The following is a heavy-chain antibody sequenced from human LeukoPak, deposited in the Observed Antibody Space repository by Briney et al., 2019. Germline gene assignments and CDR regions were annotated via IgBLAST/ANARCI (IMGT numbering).Heavy chain of an antibody. CDR3: AREYYDILTGYYNFDY. CDR1: GLSVSDKY. Sequence: GGSLRLSCAVSGLSVSDKYMSWVRQAPGKGLEWVSVFYTGGDKYYAAFVKGRFTISRDNAKNSLYLQMNSLRAEDTAVYYCAREYYDILTGYYNFDYWGQGTLVTVSS. D-gene: IGHD3-9*01. CDR2: FYTGGDK. J-gene: IGHJ4*02. V-gene: IGHV3-53*01.